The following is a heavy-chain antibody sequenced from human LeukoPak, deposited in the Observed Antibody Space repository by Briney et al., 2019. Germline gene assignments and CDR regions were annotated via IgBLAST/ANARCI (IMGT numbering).Heavy chain of an antibody. Sequence: SETLSLTCTVSGGSISSYYRSWIRQPPGKGLEWIGYIYYSGSTNYNPSLKSRVTISVDTSKNQFSLKLSSVTAADTAVYYCARADYDFWSVERNWFDPWGQGTLVTVSS. D-gene: IGHD3-3*01. CDR3: ARADYDFWSVERNWFDP. CDR2: IYYSGST. CDR1: GGSISSYY. V-gene: IGHV4-59*01. J-gene: IGHJ5*02.